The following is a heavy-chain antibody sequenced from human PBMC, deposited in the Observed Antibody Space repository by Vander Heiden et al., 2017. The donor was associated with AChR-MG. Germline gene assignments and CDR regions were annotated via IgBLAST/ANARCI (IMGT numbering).Heavy chain of an antibody. J-gene: IGHJ4*02. CDR2: IRSSGGST. D-gene: IGHD2-15*01. CDR3: AKDRRGDSVVVVAATDY. CDR1: GFTFSRYA. V-gene: IGHV3-23*01. Sequence: EVQLFEPGGGLVQPGGSLRLSCVASGFTFSRYAMSGVRQAPGKGLEWVSAIRSSGGSTYYADSVKGRFTISRDNSKNTLYLQMNSLRAEDTAVYYCAKDRRGDSVVVVAATDYWGQGTLVTVSS.